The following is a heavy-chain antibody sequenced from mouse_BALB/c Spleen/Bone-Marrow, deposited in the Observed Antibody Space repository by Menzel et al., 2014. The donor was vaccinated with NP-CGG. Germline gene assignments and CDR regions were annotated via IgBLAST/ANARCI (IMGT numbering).Heavy chain of an antibody. Sequence: EVQLVESGGGLVQPGGSRKLSCAASGFTFSSFGMHWVRQAPGKGLEWVAYISSGSSTIYYADTVKGRFTISRDNPKNTLFLQMTSLRSEDTAMYYCARSDGNYDYAMDYWGQGTSVTVSS. CDR1: GFTFSSFG. CDR2: ISSGSSTI. CDR3: ARSDGNYDYAMDY. V-gene: IGHV5-17*02. J-gene: IGHJ4*01. D-gene: IGHD2-1*01.